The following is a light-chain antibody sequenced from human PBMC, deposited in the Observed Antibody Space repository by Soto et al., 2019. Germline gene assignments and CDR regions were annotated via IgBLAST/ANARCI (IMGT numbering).Light chain of an antibody. Sequence: QSVLTQPPPASGSPGQSVTISCTGTKNDIGVYDFVSWYQHHPGKAPRLIIYEVVQRPSGVPDRFSGSKSGNTASLTVSGLQAADEADYFCKSYAGSNTYVFGSGTK. J-gene: IGLJ1*01. V-gene: IGLV2-8*01. CDR1: KNDIGVYDF. CDR2: EVV. CDR3: KSYAGSNTYV.